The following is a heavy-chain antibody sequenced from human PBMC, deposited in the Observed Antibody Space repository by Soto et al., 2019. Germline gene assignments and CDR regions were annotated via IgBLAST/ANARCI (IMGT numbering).Heavy chain of an antibody. V-gene: IGHV4-59*08. Sequence: PSETLSLTCTVSGGSISSYYWSWIRQPPGKGLEWIGYIYYSGSTNYNPSLKSRVTISVDTSKNQFSLKLSSVTAADTAVYYCARTDLDYGEIHDAFDIWGQGTMVTV. CDR1: GGSISSYY. D-gene: IGHD4-17*01. CDR2: IYYSGST. J-gene: IGHJ3*02. CDR3: ARTDLDYGEIHDAFDI.